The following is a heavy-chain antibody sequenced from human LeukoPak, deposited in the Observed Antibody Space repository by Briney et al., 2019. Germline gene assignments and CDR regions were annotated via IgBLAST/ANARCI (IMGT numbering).Heavy chain of an antibody. J-gene: IGHJ4*02. V-gene: IGHV1-18*01. Sequence: ASVKVSCKASGYTFTSYGISWVRQTPGQGLEWMGWISPYNGNTNYAQKLQGRVTTTTDTSTTTAYMELRSLRSDDTAVYYCAREMATIVNQFDYWGQGTLVTVSS. CDR3: AREMATIVNQFDY. CDR2: ISPYNGNT. CDR1: GYTFTSYG. D-gene: IGHD5-24*01.